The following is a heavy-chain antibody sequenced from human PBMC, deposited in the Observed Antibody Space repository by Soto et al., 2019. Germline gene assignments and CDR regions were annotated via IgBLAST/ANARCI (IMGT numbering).Heavy chain of an antibody. V-gene: IGHV3-21*01. CDR1: GFTFSSYS. CDR2: ISSSSSYI. Sequence: EVQLVESGGGLVKPGGSLRLSCAASGFTFSSYSMNWVRQAPGKGLEWVSSISSSSSYIYYADSVKGRFTISRDNAKNSLYLQMISLRAEDTAVYYCARDSSVATCFDLWGRGTLVTVSS. J-gene: IGHJ2*01. D-gene: IGHD5-12*01. CDR3: ARDSSVATCFDL.